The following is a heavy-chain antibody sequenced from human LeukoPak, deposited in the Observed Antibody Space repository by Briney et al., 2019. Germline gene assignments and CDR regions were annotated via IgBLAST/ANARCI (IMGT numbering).Heavy chain of an antibody. CDR3: ASDYYFYYYYLDV. V-gene: IGHV3-23*01. J-gene: IGHJ6*03. Sequence: PGGSLRLSCVASGFNFSPYAMGWARQAPGKGLEWVSGISGAGTINYADSVKGRFTISRDNSKNTVYLQMNSLRAEDTAVYYCASDYYFYYYYLDVWGQGTTVTVSS. CDR2: ISGAGTI. CDR1: GFNFSPYA.